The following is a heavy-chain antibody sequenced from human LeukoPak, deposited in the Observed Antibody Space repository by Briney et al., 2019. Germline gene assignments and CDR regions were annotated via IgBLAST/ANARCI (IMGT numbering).Heavy chain of an antibody. V-gene: IGHV3-23*01. CDR1: GFTFSNYA. Sequence: GGSLRLSCAASGFTFSNYAMSWVRQAPGKGLEWVSAITGGGSGIYYADSMKSRFTISRDNSKNTLYLQINSLRAEDAAVYYCAKWGDYDVLTGFYVSDYWGQGTLVTVSS. CDR2: ITGGGSGI. J-gene: IGHJ4*02. CDR3: AKWGDYDVLTGFYVSDY. D-gene: IGHD3-9*01.